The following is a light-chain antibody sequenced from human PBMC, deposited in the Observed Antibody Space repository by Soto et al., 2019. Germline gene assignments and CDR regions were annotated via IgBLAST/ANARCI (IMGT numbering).Light chain of an antibody. J-gene: IGLJ2*01. CDR1: IGSKT. CDR2: DDS. Sequence: SFELTQAPSVSVAPGQTARITCGDIGSKTVHWYQQKPGQAPVLVVYDDSDRPSGIPDRFSGSNSGNTATLTISTVEAGDEAVYFCQVFDGNTDDVIFGGGTQLTVL. V-gene: IGLV3-21*02. CDR3: QVFDGNTDDVI.